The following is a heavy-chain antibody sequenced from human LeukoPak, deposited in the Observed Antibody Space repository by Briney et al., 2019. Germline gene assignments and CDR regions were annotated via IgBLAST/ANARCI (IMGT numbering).Heavy chain of an antibody. V-gene: IGHV7-4-1*02. J-gene: IGHJ4*02. CDR2: INTNTENP. D-gene: IGHD2-8*01. CDR1: GYTFTSYA. Sequence: ASVKVSCKASGYTFTSYAMHWVRQAPGQGLEWMGWINTNTENPAYAQGFTGRFVFSLDTSVSTAYLQINSLKTEDTAVYYCARMGYCTRATCGGAFDFWGQGTLVTVSS. CDR3: ARMGYCTRATCGGAFDF.